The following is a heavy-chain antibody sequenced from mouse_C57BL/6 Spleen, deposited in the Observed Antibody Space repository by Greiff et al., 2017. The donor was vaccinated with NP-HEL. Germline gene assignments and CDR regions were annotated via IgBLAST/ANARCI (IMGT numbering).Heavy chain of an antibody. CDR3: TREGSIYYDYDEGFAY. J-gene: IGHJ3*01. Sequence: EVMLVESGEGLVKPGGSLKLSCAASGFTFSSYAMSWVRQTPEKRLEWVAYISSGGDYIYYADTVKGRFTISRDNARNTLYLQMSSLKSEDTAMYYCTREGSIYYDYDEGFAYWGQGTLVTVSA. V-gene: IGHV5-9-1*02. CDR1: GFTFSSYA. CDR2: ISSGGDYI. D-gene: IGHD2-4*01.